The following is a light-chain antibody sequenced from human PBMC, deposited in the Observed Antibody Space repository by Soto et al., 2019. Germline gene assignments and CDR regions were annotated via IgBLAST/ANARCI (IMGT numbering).Light chain of an antibody. CDR2: GAS. V-gene: IGKV3-15*01. CDR3: LQHNNWPRT. Sequence: EIVMTQSPVTLSVSPGERATLSCRARQSISSNLAWYQHKPGQAPRLLIFGASTRATDVPARFSGSGSGTEFTLTISSLQSEDFAVYYCLQHNNWPRTFGQGTKVEVK. CDR1: QSISSN. J-gene: IGKJ1*01.